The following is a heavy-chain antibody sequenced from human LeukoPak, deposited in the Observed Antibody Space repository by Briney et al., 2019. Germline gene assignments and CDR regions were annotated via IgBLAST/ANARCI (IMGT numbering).Heavy chain of an antibody. D-gene: IGHD5-18*01. CDR3: AKEGDTALVTGYFDL. J-gene: IGHJ2*01. V-gene: IGHV1-69*13. CDR1: VGTFGSYV. Sequence: SVKVSCKASVGTFGSYVISWVRQAPGQGLEWMGGIIPIFGTAHYAQKFQSRLTITADESTSTVYMEMSSLRSEDTAMYYCAKEGDTALVTGYFDLWGRGTLVIVSA. CDR2: IIPIFGTA.